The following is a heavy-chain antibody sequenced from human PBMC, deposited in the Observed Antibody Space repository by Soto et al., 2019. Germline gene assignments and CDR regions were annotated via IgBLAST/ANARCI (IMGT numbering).Heavy chain of an antibody. CDR2: ISSSSSYI. J-gene: IGHJ5*02. Sequence: PGGSLRLSCAASGFTFSSYSMNWVRQAPGKGLEWVSSISSSSSYIYYADSVKGRFTISRDNAKKSMYLQMNSLRAEDTAVYYCARDRSSPTWFDPWGQGTLLTVSS. D-gene: IGHD6-13*01. CDR1: GFTFSSYS. V-gene: IGHV3-21*01. CDR3: ARDRSSPTWFDP.